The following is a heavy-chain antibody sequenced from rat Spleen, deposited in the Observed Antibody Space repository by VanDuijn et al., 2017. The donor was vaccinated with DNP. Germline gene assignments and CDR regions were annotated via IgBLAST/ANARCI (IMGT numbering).Heavy chain of an antibody. Sequence: QIQLRQSGAEPAKPGLSVKISCKASGYTFNSYYIGWIKQTTGQGLEYIGYFNTGSGGTNYNEKFKGKATLTLDKSSSTAFMQLSSLTPDDSAVYYCARSWVGVRGIWFAFWGQGTLVTVSS. V-gene: IGHV1-43*01. CDR3: ARSWVGVRGIWFAF. D-gene: IGHD4-3*01. CDR1: GYTFNSYY. CDR2: FNTGSGGT. J-gene: IGHJ3*01.